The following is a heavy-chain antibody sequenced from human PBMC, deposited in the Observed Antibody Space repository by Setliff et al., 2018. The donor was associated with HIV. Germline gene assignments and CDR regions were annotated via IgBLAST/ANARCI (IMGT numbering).Heavy chain of an antibody. V-gene: IGHV4-34*01. J-gene: IGHJ4*02. CDR1: GGSFSGYD. Sequence: TLSLTCAVYGGSFSGYDWSWIRQPPGKGLEWIGEINHSGSTNYNPSLKSRVTISVDTSKNQFSLKLYSVTAADTSVYYCATRPRIAARPFDYWGQGMLVTVSS. CDR2: INHSGST. D-gene: IGHD6-6*01. CDR3: ATRPRIAARPFDY.